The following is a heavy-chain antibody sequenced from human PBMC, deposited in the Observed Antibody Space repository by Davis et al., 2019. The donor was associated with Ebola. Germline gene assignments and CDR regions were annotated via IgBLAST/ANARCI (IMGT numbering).Heavy chain of an antibody. V-gene: IGHV3-30*04. J-gene: IGHJ4*02. CDR3: ARQFDRSGYEDY. CDR1: GFTFSSYA. CDR2: ISYDGSNK. D-gene: IGHD3-22*01. Sequence: GESLKISCAASGFTFSSYAMHWVRQAPGKGLEWVAVISYDGSNKYYADSVKGRFTISRDNSKNTLYLQMSSLRAEDTAVYYCARQFDRSGYEDYWGQGTLVTVSS.